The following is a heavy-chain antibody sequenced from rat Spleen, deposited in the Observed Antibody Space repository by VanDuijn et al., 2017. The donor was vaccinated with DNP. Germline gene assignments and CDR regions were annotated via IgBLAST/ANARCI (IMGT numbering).Heavy chain of an antibody. CDR1: GFSLTSYG. CDR2: IWSGGST. Sequence: QVQLKESGPGLVQPSQTLSLTCTVSGFSLTSYGVRWVRQPPGKGLEWIGTIWSGGSTDYNSGLESRRSISKDTSKSQVLLKMSSLQTEDTGMYFCASGNNFGIAYWGQGTLVTVSS. D-gene: IGHD1-10*01. V-gene: IGHV2-16*01. CDR3: ASGNNFGIAY. J-gene: IGHJ3*01.